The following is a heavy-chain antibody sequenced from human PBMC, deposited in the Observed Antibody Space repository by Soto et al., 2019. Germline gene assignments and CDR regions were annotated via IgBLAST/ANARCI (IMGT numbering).Heavy chain of an antibody. CDR2: INPNSGGT. CDR3: SKFKYSTSVRYLQH. V-gene: IGHV1-2*02. D-gene: IGHD6-6*01. J-gene: IGHJ1*01. CDR1: GYTFTGYY. Sequence: GASVKVSCKASGYTFTGYYMHWVRQAPGQGLEWMGWINPNSGGTNYAQKFQGRVTISADKSISTAYLQWTSLKASDTAIYYCSKFKYSTSVRYLQHWGQGTPVTVSS.